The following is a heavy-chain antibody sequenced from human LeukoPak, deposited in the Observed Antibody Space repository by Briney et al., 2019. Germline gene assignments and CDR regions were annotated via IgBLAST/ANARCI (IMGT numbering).Heavy chain of an antibody. Sequence: GGSLRLSCAASGFTSSSYAMSWVRQAPGKGLEWVSGISGSGDNTYYADSVKGRFTISRDNSMNTLYLQMNSLRAEDTAVYYCAKCITVAGTSENNWFDPWGQGTLVTVSS. D-gene: IGHD6-19*01. CDR3: AKCITVAGTSENNWFDP. V-gene: IGHV3-23*01. J-gene: IGHJ5*02. CDR1: GFTSSSYA. CDR2: ISGSGDNT.